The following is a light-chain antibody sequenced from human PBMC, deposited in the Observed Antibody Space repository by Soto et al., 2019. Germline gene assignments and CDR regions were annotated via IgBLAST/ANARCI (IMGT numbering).Light chain of an antibody. CDR2: NND. CDR1: RSRIGSNT. V-gene: IGLV1-44*01. CDR3: AAWDDSLNGVV. Sequence: QSVLTQPPSTSGTPGQRVTMSCSGSRSRIGSNTINWYQQLPGTAPKLLIFNNDQRPSGVPDRFSGSKSGTSASLAISGLQSEDEADYYCAAWDDSLNGVVFGGGTKVTVL. J-gene: IGLJ2*01.